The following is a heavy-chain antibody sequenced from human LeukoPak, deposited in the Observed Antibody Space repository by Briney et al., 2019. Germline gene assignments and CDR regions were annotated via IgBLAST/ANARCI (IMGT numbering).Heavy chain of an antibody. V-gene: IGHV3-74*01. Sequence: PGGSLRLSCAASGFIFSSHWMHWVRQAPGKGLVWVSRISSDGWSTSYADSVKGRFTASRDNAENTLYLQMNSLRAEDTAVYYGARVSQFPGISSDYWGQGTLVTVSS. CDR3: ARVSQFPGISSDY. J-gene: IGHJ4*02. D-gene: IGHD2-21*01. CDR2: ISSDGWST. CDR1: GFIFSSHW.